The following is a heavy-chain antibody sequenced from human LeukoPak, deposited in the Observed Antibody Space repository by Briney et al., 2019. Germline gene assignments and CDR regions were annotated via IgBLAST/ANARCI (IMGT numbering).Heavy chain of an antibody. CDR2: INHSGST. V-gene: IGHV4-34*01. CDR1: GGSFSGYY. CDR3: ARLRLNSGSYYFDY. J-gene: IGHJ4*02. Sequence: SETLSLTCAVYGGSFSGYYWSWIRQPPGKGLEWIGEINHSGSTNYNPSLKSRVTISVDTSKNQFSLKLSSVTAADTAVYYCARLRLNSGSYYFDYWGQGTLVTVSS. D-gene: IGHD1-26*01.